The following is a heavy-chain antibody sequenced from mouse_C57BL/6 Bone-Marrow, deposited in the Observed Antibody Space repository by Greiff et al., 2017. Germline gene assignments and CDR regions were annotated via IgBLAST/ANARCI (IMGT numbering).Heavy chain of an antibody. CDR2: IYPGGGYT. J-gene: IGHJ1*03. CDR1: GYTFTNYW. V-gene: IGHV1-63*01. Sequence: QVQLQQSGAELVRPGTSVKMSCKASGYTFTNYWIGWSKQRPGHGLEWIGDIYPGGGYTNYNEKFKGKATLTADKSSSTAYMQFSSLTSEDSAIYYCARVLEWYFDVWGTGTTVTVSS. CDR3: ARVLEWYFDV.